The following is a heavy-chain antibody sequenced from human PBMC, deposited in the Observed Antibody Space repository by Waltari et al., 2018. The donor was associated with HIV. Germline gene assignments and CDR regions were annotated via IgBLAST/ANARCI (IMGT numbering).Heavy chain of an antibody. D-gene: IGHD2-2*01. CDR1: GYTITSYG. CDR3: ARVGCSSASCYSGWFDP. J-gene: IGHJ5*02. CDR2: ISAYNGNT. V-gene: IGHV1-18*01. Sequence: QAQLAQSGAEVKKPGASVQVPCQASGYTITSYGIRWVRQAPGQGLEWLGWISAYNGNTNYAQKLQGRVTMTTDTSTSTAYMELRSLRSDDTAVYYCARVGCSSASCYSGWFDPWGQGTLVTVSS.